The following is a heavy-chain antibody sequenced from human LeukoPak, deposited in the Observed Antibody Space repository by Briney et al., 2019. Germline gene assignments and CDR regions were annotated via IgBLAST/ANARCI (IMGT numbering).Heavy chain of an antibody. J-gene: IGHJ4*02. CDR1: GTTFDSHY. V-gene: IGHV3-7*01. D-gene: IGHD6-25*01. CDR2: INQDGSEK. CDR3: ASAAGWVSAY. Sequence: GGSLRLSCAASGTTFDSHYMTWVRQTPEKGLEWVANINQDGSEKNYVDSVKSRFTISRDNAKKPLYLQMNSLRAEDTGVYYCASAAGWVSAYWGQGTLVTVSS.